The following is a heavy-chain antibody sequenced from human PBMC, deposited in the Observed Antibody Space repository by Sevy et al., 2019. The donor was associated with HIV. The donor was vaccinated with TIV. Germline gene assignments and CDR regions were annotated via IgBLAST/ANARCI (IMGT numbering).Heavy chain of an antibody. CDR3: ARDHFPPTRDTRGSSVPQGWFDP. D-gene: IGHD6-6*01. CDR2: IYHSGST. J-gene: IGHJ5*02. CDR1: GYSISSGYY. V-gene: IGHV4-38-2*02. Sequence: SETLSLTCTVSGYSISSGYYWGWIRQPPGKGLEWIGSIYHSGSTYYNPSLKSRVTISVDTSKNQFSLKLSSVTAADTAVYYCARDHFPPTRDTRGSSVPQGWFDPWGQGTLVTVSS.